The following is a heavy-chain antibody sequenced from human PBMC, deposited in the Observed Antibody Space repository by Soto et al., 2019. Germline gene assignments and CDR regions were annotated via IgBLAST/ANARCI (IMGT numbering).Heavy chain of an antibody. CDR1: GFTFSSYA. CDR2: ISYDGSNK. CDR3: ARDEATIAQIYYYYGMDV. Sequence: GGSLRLSCAASGFTFSSYAMHWVRQAPGKGLEWVAVISYDGSNKYYADSVKGRFTISRDNSKNTLYLQMNSLRAEDTAVYYCARDEATIAQIYYYYGMDVWGQGTTVTVSS. D-gene: IGHD5-12*01. V-gene: IGHV3-30-3*01. J-gene: IGHJ6*02.